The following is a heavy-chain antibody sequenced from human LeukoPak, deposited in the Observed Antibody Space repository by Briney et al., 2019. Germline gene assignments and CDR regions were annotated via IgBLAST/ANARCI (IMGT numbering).Heavy chain of an antibody. CDR2: INHSGST. CDR3: ARGFLSVSSSSGGDWFDP. D-gene: IGHD6-6*01. Sequence: KTSETLSLTCTVSGGSISSGSYYWSWIRQPPGKGLEWIGEINHSGSTNYNPSLKSRVTISVDTSKNQFSLKLSSVTAADTAVYYCARGFLSVSSSSGGDWFDPWGQGTLVTVSS. V-gene: IGHV4-39*07. CDR1: GGSISSGSYY. J-gene: IGHJ5*02.